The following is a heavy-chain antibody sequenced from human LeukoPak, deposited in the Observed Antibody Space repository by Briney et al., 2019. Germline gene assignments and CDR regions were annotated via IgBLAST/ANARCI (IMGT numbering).Heavy chain of an antibody. D-gene: IGHD6-19*01. J-gene: IGHJ3*02. CDR1: GYTFTSYD. CDR2: MNPNSGNT. V-gene: IGHV1-8*01. Sequence: ASVKVSCKASGYTFTSYDINWVRQATGQGLEWMGWMNPNSGNTGYAQKFQGRVTMTRNTSISTAYMELSSLRSEDTAVYYCARSPHSIAVAGTYAFDIWGQGAMVTVSS. CDR3: ARSPHSIAVAGTYAFDI.